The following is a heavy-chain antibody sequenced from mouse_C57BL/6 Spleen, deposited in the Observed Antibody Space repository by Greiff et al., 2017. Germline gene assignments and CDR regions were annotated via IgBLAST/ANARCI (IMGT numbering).Heavy chain of an antibody. Sequence: EVQLQQSGAELVKPGASVKLSCTASGFNIKDYYMHWVKQRPEQGLEWIGRIDPEDGETKYAPTFQGKATITADTSSNTAYLQLSSLTSEDTAVYYCARTTTVVDAMDYWGQGTSVTVSS. CDR1: GFNIKDYY. CDR3: ARTTTVVDAMDY. V-gene: IGHV14-2*01. J-gene: IGHJ4*01. D-gene: IGHD1-1*01. CDR2: IDPEDGET.